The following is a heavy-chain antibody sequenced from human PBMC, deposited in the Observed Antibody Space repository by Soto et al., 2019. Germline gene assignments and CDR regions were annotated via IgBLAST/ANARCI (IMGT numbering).Heavy chain of an antibody. CDR2: TYYRSKWYN. CDR1: GDSVSSNSAA. D-gene: IGHD7-27*01. J-gene: IGHJ4*02. CDR3: ARGDGETREGTYYFDY. V-gene: IGHV6-1*01. Sequence: SQTLSLTCAISGDSVSSNSAAWNWIRQSPSRGLEWLGRTYYRSKWYNDYAVSVKSRITINPDTSKNQFSLQLNSVTPEDTAVYYCARGDGETREGTYYFDYWGQGTLVTVSS.